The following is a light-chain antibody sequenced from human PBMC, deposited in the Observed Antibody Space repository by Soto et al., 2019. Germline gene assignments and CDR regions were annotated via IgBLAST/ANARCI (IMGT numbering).Light chain of an antibody. CDR1: QSISSW. CDR2: KAS. V-gene: IGKV1-5*03. Sequence: DIQMTQSPSTLSASVGDRVIIICRASQSISSWLAWYQQKAGKAPKLLIYKASSLESGVPSRFSGSGSGTEFTLTISSLQPDDFATYYCQQYNSYLWTFGQGNKVDIK. CDR3: QQYNSYLWT. J-gene: IGKJ1*01.